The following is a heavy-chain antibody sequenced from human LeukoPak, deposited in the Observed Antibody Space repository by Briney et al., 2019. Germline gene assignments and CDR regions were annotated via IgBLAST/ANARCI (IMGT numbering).Heavy chain of an antibody. CDR1: RGSFSGYY. CDR3: ARSYYYGSGSYYMEHWFDP. J-gene: IGHJ5*02. Sequence: SETLSLTCAVYRGSFSGYYWSWMRQPPGKGLEWIGEINHSGSTNYNPSLKSRVTISVDTSKNRFSLKLSSVTAADTAVYYCARSYYYGSGSYYMEHWFDPWGQGTLVTVSS. D-gene: IGHD3-10*01. V-gene: IGHV4-34*01. CDR2: INHSGST.